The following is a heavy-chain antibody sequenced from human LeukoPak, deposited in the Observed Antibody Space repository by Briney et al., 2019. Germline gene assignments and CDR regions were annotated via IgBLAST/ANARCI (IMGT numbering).Heavy chain of an antibody. CDR1: GGSFSGYY. CDR2: INHSGST. J-gene: IGHJ5*02. V-gene: IGHV4-34*01. D-gene: IGHD4-23*01. Sequence: SETLSLSCVVYGGSFSGYYWSWIRQPPGKGLEWIGEINHSGSTNYNPSLKSRVTISVDTSKNQFSLKLSSLTAADTAVYYCARGHLYGGVSYWFDPWGQGTLDTVSS. CDR3: ARGHLYGGVSYWFDP.